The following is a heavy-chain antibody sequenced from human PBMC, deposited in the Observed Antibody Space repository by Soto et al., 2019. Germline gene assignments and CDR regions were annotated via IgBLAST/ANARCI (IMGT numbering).Heavy chain of an antibody. CDR2: IYNSGST. V-gene: IGHV4-31*03. CDR3: AREHGDNWFDP. Sequence: SETLSLTCTVSGGSIRSGGYYWSWIRQHPGKGLEWIGYIYNSGSTYYNPSLKSRVIISVDTSKNQFSLELSSVTAADTAVYYCAREHGDNWFDPWGQGTLVTVSS. CDR1: GGSIRSGGYY. J-gene: IGHJ5*02.